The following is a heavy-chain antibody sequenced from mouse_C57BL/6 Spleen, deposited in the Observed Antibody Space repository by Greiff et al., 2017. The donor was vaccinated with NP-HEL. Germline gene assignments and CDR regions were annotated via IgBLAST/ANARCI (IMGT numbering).Heavy chain of an antibody. Sequence: QVQLQQPGAELVKPGASVKLSCKASGYTFTSYWMHWVKQRPGQGLEWIGMIHPNSGSTNYNEKFKSKATLTVDKSSSTAYMQLSSLTSEDSAVYYCARCPYYYGSSYGYFDVWGTGTTVTVSS. CDR1: GYTFTSYW. J-gene: IGHJ1*03. V-gene: IGHV1-64*01. CDR3: ARCPYYYGSSYGYFDV. CDR2: IHPNSGST. D-gene: IGHD1-1*01.